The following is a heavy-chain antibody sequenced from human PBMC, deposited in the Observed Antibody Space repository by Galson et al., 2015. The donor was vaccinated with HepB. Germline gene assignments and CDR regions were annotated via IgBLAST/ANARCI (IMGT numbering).Heavy chain of an antibody. V-gene: IGHV3-23*01. CDR1: RFTFSSYA. CDR2: ISGSGGST. J-gene: IGHJ2*01. D-gene: IGHD1-26*01. Sequence: SLRLSCAASRFTFSSYAMSWVRQAPGKGLEWVSAISGSGGSTYYAASVKGRFTISRDNSKNTLYLQMNSLRAEDTAVYYCAKDRILGYFDLWGRGTLVTVSS. CDR3: AKDRILGYFDL.